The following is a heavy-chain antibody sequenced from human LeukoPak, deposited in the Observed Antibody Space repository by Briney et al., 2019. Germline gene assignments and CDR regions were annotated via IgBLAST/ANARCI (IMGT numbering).Heavy chain of an antibody. CDR2: ISSSSSTI. Sequence: GRSLRLSCAASGFTFSSYSMNWVRQAPGKGLEWVSYISSSSSTIYYADSVKGRFTISRDNAKNSLYLQMNSLRAEDTAVYYCARLIVVIKGYGMDVWGQGTTVTVSS. V-gene: IGHV3-48*04. D-gene: IGHD3-22*01. J-gene: IGHJ6*02. CDR1: GFTFSSYS. CDR3: ARLIVVIKGYGMDV.